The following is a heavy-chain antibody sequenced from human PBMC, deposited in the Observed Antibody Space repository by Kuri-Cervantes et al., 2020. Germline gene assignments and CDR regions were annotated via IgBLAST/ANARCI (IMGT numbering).Heavy chain of an antibody. CDR2: IDNDGNNI. J-gene: IGHJ5*02. CDR1: GFTFSYFW. CDR3: VKDVAT. V-gene: IGHV3-74*01. D-gene: IGHD2-21*01. Sequence: GGSLRLSCTASGFTFSYFWVHWVRQAPGKGLVWVSRIDNDGNNIAYADSVKGRFTISRDNAKNTLYLQMNSLRAEDAAVYYCVKDVATWGQGTLVTVSS.